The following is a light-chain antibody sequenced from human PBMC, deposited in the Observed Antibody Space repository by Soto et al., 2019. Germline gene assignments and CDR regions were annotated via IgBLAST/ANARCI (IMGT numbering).Light chain of an antibody. J-gene: IGLJ1*01. CDR1: NSNIGSNT. V-gene: IGLV1-44*01. CDR2: SNN. CDR3: AAWDDSLNGYV. Sequence: QSVLTQPHSASGTPGQRVTISCSGSNSNIGSNTVDWYQQVPGTAPKLLIYSNNQRPSGVPDRFSGSKSGTSASLAISGLQSEDEADYYCAAWDDSLNGYVFGAGTKVTVL.